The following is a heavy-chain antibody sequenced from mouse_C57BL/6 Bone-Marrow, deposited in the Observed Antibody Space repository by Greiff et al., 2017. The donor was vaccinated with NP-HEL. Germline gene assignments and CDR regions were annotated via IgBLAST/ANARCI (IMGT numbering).Heavy chain of an antibody. CDR1: EYEFPSHN. D-gene: IGHD3-2*02. CDR3: ARQLRPYAMDY. J-gene: IGHJ4*01. V-gene: IGHV5-2*01. CDR2: INSDCGST. Sequence: EVKLVESGGGLVQPGESLKLSCESNEYEFPSHNMPWVRKTPEKRLELVAAINSDCGSTYYPDTMERRVIISRDNTKKTLYLQMSSLRSEDTALYYCARQLRPYAMDYWGQGTSVTVSS.